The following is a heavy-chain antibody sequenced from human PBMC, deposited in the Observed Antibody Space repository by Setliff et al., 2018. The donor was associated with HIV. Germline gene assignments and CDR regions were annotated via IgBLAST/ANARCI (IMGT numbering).Heavy chain of an antibody. D-gene: IGHD6-19*01. Sequence: SETLSLTCTVSGGSISSYYWSWIRQPPGKGLEWIGYIYTSGSTNYNPSLKSRVTISVDTSKNQFSLKLSSVTAADTAVYYCVGEGGYSSGWYRTYYFDYWGQGQWSPSPQ. CDR2: IYTSGST. V-gene: IGHV4-4*09. J-gene: IGHJ4*02. CDR1: GGSISSYY. CDR3: VGEGGYSSGWYRTYYFDY.